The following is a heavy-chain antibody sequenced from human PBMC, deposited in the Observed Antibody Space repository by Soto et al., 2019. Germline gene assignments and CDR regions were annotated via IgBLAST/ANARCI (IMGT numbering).Heavy chain of an antibody. CDR3: ARDRIDFYAMDV. V-gene: IGHV3-30*02. Sequence: QVQLVESGGGVVQPGGSLRLSCAVSGFNISDYGMHWVRQVPGKGLEWVALLRYDGNRKSYGDSVKGRFTLSRDKSKNTLYVQMDRLRAEDTAAYYCARDRIDFYAMDVWGQGTTVTVSS. CDR2: LRYDGNRK. D-gene: IGHD2-15*01. CDR1: GFNISDYG. J-gene: IGHJ6*02.